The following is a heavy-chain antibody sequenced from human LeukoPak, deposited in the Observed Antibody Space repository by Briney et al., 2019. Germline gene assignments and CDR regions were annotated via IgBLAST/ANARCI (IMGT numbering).Heavy chain of an antibody. CDR2: IWCGGSYK. CDR1: GFTFSNYA. J-gene: IGHJ3*02. V-gene: IGHV3-33*01. CDR3: ARGNSDAFDI. D-gene: IGHD4-23*01. Sequence: GGSLRLSCAASGFTFSNYAMHWVRQPPGKGLEWVAIIWCGGSYKYYADSVKGRFTVSRDKSKNTLYLQVNSPTAEDTAVYYCARGNSDAFDIWGQGTMVTVSS.